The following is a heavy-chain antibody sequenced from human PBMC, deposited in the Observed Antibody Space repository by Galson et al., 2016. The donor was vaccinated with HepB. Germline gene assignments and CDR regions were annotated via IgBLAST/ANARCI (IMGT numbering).Heavy chain of an antibody. CDR2: ISSRSNYI. CDR1: GFTFSSYS. V-gene: IGHV3-21*01. Sequence: SLRLSCAASGFTFSSYSMSWVRQAPGKGLEWVSSISSRSNYIYYADSVTGRLTISRDNAKNSLYLQMNSVRTVDTALYYCARDGELGGSYYGRDFDNWGQGTMVTVSS. CDR3: ARDGELGGSYYGRDFDN. J-gene: IGHJ3*02. D-gene: IGHD1-26*01.